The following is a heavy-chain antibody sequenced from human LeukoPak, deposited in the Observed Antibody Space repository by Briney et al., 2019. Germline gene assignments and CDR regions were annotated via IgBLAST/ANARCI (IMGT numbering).Heavy chain of an antibody. CDR1: GFTFSSYA. D-gene: IGHD2-2*01. CDR2: IKQDGSEK. J-gene: IGHJ3*02. CDR3: ARVSSRYAFDI. V-gene: IGHV3-7*01. Sequence: GGSLRLSCAASGFTFSSYAMSWVRQAPGKGLEWVANIKQDGSEKYYVDSVKGRFTISRDNAKNSLYLQMNSLRAEDTAVYYCARVSSRYAFDIWGQGTMVTVSS.